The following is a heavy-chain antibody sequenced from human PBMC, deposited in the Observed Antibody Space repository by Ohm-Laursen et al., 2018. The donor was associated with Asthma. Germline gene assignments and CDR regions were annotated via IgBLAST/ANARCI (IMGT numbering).Heavy chain of an antibody. J-gene: IGHJ5*02. CDR3: AKGNYDFWSQDWFDP. V-gene: IGHV3-30-3*01. CDR2: ISYDGSNK. D-gene: IGHD3-3*01. Sequence: SLRLSCSASGFTFSSYAMHWVRQAPGKGLEWVAVISYDGSNKYYADSVKGRFTISRDNSKNTLYLQMNSLRPEDTAVYYCAKGNYDFWSQDWFDPWGQGTLVTVSS. CDR1: GFTFSSYA.